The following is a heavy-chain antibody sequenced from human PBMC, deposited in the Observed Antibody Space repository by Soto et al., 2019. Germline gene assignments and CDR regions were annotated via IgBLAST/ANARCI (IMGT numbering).Heavy chain of an antibody. CDR1: GFTFSSSA. D-gene: IGHD5-18*01. J-gene: IGHJ5*02. CDR3: AKGGYKYGLDP. CDR2: ISESGDNT. Sequence: EVQLLESGGGLVQLGGSLRLSCAASGFTFSSSAMSWVRQAPGKGPEWVSAISESGDNTFSADSVKGRFTISRDNTKNTLYLQMNSLRAEDTALYFCAKGGYKYGLDPWGQGTLVTVSS. V-gene: IGHV3-23*01.